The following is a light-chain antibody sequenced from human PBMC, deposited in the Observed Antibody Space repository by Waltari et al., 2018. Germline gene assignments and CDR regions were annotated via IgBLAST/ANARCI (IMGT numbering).Light chain of an antibody. CDR1: SSDVDALNF. V-gene: IGLV2-14*01. CDR2: DVS. J-gene: IGLJ2*01. Sequence: QSALTQPASVPGSPGRSITISGTATSSDVDALNFVSWFQQHPGTAPTLLIYDVSNRPSGVSNRFSVSKSGTTASLTISGLQAEDEADYYCSSFTSITTLEVFGGGTKLTVL. CDR3: SSFTSITTLEV.